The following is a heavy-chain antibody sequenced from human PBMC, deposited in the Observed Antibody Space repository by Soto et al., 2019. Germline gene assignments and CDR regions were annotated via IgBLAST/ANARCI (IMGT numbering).Heavy chain of an antibody. Sequence: LSRTCSVSGATRSYSSYGWSWLLQPPGKGLECLGYISHLETTYYNPTSKSRLSLSIDRTRNQCSLSLSSMTAAEKAVYHCPRGGGYASFDSWGQEIQVTFSS. CDR1: GATRSYSSYG. D-gene: IGHD5-12*01. CDR3: PRGGGYASFDS. V-gene: IGHV4-30-2*01. J-gene: IGHJ4*02. CDR2: ISHLETT.